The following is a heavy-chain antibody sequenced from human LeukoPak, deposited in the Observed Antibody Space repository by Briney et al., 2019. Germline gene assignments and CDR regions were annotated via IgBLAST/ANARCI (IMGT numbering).Heavy chain of an antibody. V-gene: IGHV4-39*01. D-gene: IGHD7-27*01. Sequence: SETLSLTCTVSGGSIGSSSYYWGWIRQPPGKGLEWIGSIYYSGSTYYNPSLKSRVTISVDTSKNQFSLKLSSVTAADTAVYYCARRALTGDTFYYFDYWGQGTLVTVSS. CDR3: ARRALTGDTFYYFDY. CDR2: IYYSGST. CDR1: GGSIGSSSYY. J-gene: IGHJ4*02.